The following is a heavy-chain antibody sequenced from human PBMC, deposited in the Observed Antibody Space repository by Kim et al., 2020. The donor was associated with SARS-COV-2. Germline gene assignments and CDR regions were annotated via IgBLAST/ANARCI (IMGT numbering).Heavy chain of an antibody. CDR2: ISDNGGVT. V-gene: IGHV3-23*01. D-gene: IGHD2-8*01. CDR3: AKDRYCINGVCYENYFD. J-gene: IGHJ4*01. CDR1: GFNFGTYG. Sequence: GGSLRLSCAASGFNFGTYGTSWVRQAPGKGLEWVSVISDNGGVTHYSDSVKGRSTISRDNSKNTVYLQMNSLTAEDTAVYYCAKDRYCINGVCYENYFD.